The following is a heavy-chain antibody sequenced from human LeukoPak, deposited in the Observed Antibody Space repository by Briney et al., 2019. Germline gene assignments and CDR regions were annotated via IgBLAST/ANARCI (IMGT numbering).Heavy chain of an antibody. V-gene: IGHV3-11*06. D-gene: IGHD2-2*01. Sequence: GGSLRLSCTASGFIFSDYYMGWVRQAPGQGLEWISYISTIGYTSYADSVKGRFTISRDTAKKSVYLQMNSLRAEDTSIYYCTRRYCTRTSCYASDWGQGTLVTVSS. CDR3: TRRYCTRTSCYASD. J-gene: IGHJ4*02. CDR2: ISTIGYT. CDR1: GFIFSDYY.